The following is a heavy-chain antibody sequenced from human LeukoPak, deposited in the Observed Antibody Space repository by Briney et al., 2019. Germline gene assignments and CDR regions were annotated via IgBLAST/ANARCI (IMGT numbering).Heavy chain of an antibody. D-gene: IGHD5-18*01. J-gene: IGHJ4*02. CDR3: ARGKDTARRRPLDY. Sequence: PSETLSLTCAVYGGSFSGYYWSWIRQPPGKGLEWIGEINHSGSTNYNPSLKSRVTISVDTSKNQFSLKLSSVTAADTAVYYCARGKDTARRRPLDYWGQGTLVTVSS. CDR2: INHSGST. V-gene: IGHV4-34*01. CDR1: GGSFSGYY.